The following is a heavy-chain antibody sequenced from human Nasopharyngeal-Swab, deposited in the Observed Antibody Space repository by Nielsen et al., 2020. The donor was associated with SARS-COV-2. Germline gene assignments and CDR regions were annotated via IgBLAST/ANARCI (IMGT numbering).Heavy chain of an antibody. CDR2: ISAYNGNT. J-gene: IGHJ4*02. D-gene: IGHD3-10*01. V-gene: IGHV1-18*01. CDR1: GYTFTSYG. Sequence: ASVKVSCKASGYTFTSYGISWVRQAPGQGLEWMGWISAYNGNTNYAQKPQGRVTMTTDTSTSTAYMELRSLRSDDTAVYYCARDSYYYGSGSYPFDYWGQGTLVTVSS. CDR3: ARDSYYYGSGSYPFDY.